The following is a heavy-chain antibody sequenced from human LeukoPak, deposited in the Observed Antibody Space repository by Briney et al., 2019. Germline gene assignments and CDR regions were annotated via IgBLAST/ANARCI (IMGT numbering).Heavy chain of an antibody. CDR2: INPNSGGT. D-gene: IGHD2-21*01. V-gene: IGHV1-2*02. J-gene: IGHJ5*02. CDR3: ARADRLHGGPYLIGP. CDR1: GYSFTDCY. Sequence: ASVKVSCKTSGYSFTDCYMHWVRQAPGQGLEWMGWINPNSGGTSSAQKFQGRVTMTRDTSISTVYMEVSWLTSDDTAIYYCARADRLHGGPYLIGPWGQGTLVTVSS.